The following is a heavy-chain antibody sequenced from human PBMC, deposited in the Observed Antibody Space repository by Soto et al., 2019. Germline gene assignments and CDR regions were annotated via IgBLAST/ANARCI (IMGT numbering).Heavy chain of an antibody. CDR2: IYYSGST. V-gene: IGHV4-39*01. J-gene: IGHJ6*02. CDR3: ARLEYYHYGMDV. Sequence: SETLSLTCTLSGGSISSSSYYWGWIRQPPGKGLEWIGRIYYSGSTYYNPSLKSRDTISVNTSKNQFSLKLRSVTASDTAVYYCARLEYYHYGMDVWRQGTTVTVS. CDR1: GGSISSSSYY.